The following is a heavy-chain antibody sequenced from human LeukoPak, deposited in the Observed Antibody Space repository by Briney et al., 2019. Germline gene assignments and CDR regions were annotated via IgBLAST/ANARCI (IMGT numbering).Heavy chain of an antibody. CDR2: INHSGST. J-gene: IGHJ5*02. D-gene: IGHD3-10*01. V-gene: IGHV4-34*01. CDR1: GASFSGYY. Sequence: SETLSLACAVYGASFSGYYWTWIRQPPGKGLEWIGEINHSGSTNYNPSLKSRISISVDTSKNQFSLKLSSVTAADTAVYYCARQPWGIRGVKRRGWFDPWGQGTRVIVSS. CDR3: ARQPWGIRGVKRRGWFDP.